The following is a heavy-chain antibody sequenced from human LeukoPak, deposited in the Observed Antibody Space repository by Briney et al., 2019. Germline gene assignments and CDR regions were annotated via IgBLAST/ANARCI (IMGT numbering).Heavy chain of an antibody. J-gene: IGHJ3*02. CDR2: ISGSGGST. Sequence: GGSLRLSCAASGFTFSSYAMSWVRQAPGKGLEWVSAISGSGGSTYYADSVKGRFTISRDNSKNTLYLQMNSLRADDTAIYYCAKDRYETTGYYYGDAFDIWGQGTMVTVSS. CDR1: GFTFSSYA. V-gene: IGHV3-23*01. D-gene: IGHD3-22*01. CDR3: AKDRYETTGYYYGDAFDI.